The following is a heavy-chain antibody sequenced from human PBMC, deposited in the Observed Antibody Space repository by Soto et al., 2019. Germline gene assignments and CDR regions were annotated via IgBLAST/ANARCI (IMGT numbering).Heavy chain of an antibody. CDR3: ARDSRSGYYLDY. CDR2: IYHSGGT. Sequence: SETLYLTCPVSGGSISSGNYSWSWIRQPPGKGLEWIGYIYHSGGTDYNPSLKSRVTITVYSSNNQFSLKLSSVTAADTAVYYCARDSRSGYYLDYWGQESLVTVS. D-gene: IGHD3-22*01. CDR1: GGSISSGNYS. V-gene: IGHV4-30-2*01. J-gene: IGHJ4*02.